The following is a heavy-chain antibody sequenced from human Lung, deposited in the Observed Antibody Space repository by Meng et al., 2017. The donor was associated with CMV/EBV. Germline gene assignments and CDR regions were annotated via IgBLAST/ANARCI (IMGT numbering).Heavy chain of an antibody. CDR2: IRYDGKNK. D-gene: IGHD5-18*01. V-gene: IGHV3-30*02. CDR3: AKADGYRYGNYYYYGMDV. J-gene: IGHJ6*02. CDR1: GFTFSSYG. Sequence: GESLKISCAASGFTFSSYGTHWVRQAPGKGLEWVAFIRYDGKNKYYADSVKGRFTISRDNSKNTLYLQMNSLRAEDTAVYYCAKADGYRYGNYYYYGMDVCGQGTTVTVSS.